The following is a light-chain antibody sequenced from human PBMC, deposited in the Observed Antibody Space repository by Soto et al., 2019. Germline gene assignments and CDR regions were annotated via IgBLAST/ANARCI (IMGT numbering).Light chain of an antibody. CDR2: DAS. CDR1: QDISNY. CDR3: QQYDNLRVT. V-gene: IGKV1-33*01. J-gene: IGKJ3*01. Sequence: DIQMTQSPSSLSASVGDRVTITCQASQDISNYLNWYQQKPGKAPKLLIYDASNLETGVTSRFSGSGSVTDFTFTISSLQPEDIATYYCQQYDNLRVTFGPGTKVDIK.